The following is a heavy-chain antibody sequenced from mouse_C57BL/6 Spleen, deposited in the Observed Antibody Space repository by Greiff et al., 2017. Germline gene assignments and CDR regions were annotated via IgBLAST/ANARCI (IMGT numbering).Heavy chain of an antibody. D-gene: IGHD2-3*01. J-gene: IGHJ2*01. CDR2: IDPETGGN. Sequence: VKLQQSGAELVRPGASVTLSCKASGYTFTDYEMHWVKQTPVHGLECIGAIDPETGGNAYNQKFKGKAIPTAAKSSSTAYMELRSLTSEDSAVYYCTRRDGYFYYFDYWGQGTTLTVSS. V-gene: IGHV1-15*01. CDR1: GYTFTDYE. CDR3: TRRDGYFYYFDY.